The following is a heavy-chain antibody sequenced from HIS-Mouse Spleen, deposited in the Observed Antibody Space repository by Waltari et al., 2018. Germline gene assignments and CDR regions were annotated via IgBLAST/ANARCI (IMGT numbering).Heavy chain of an antibody. CDR1: GGSISSSSYY. J-gene: IGHJ4*02. CDR2: IYYSGST. Sequence: QLQLQESGPGLVKPSETLSLTCTVSGGSISSSSYYWGWTRQPPGKGLGWIGSIYYSGSTYYNPSLKSRVTISVDTSKNQFSLKLSSVTAADTAVYYCASGVVVAATAVHFDYWGQGTLVTVSS. V-gene: IGHV4-39*07. D-gene: IGHD2-15*01. CDR3: ASGVVVAATAVHFDY.